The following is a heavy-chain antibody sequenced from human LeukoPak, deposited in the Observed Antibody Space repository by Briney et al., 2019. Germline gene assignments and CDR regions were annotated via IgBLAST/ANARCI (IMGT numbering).Heavy chain of an antibody. CDR2: IRYNVNA. J-gene: IGHJ4*02. D-gene: IGHD4-17*01. Sequence: PSETLSLTCRVSGDSIGSVYWNWVRQPPGKGGEWVGYIRYNVNAKYNSSLESRVTLSMDTPKNQFSLRLISVTAADTAVYFCAREARYGDFATVDYWGQGSQVTVSS. CDR1: GDSIGSVY. V-gene: IGHV4-59*01. CDR3: AREARYGDFATVDY.